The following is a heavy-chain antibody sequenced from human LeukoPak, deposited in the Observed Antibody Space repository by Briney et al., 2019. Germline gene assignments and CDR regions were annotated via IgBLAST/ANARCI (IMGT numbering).Heavy chain of an antibody. CDR1: GVSISSYY. D-gene: IGHD1-26*01. CDR3: ARISGGTYPDY. Sequence: SETLSLTCTVSGVSISSYYWSWIRQPPGKGLEWIGYIYYSGSTNYNPSLKSRVTISVDTSKNQFSLKLSSVTAADTAVYYCARISGGTYPDYWGQGTLVTVSP. CDR2: IYYSGST. V-gene: IGHV4-59*01. J-gene: IGHJ4*02.